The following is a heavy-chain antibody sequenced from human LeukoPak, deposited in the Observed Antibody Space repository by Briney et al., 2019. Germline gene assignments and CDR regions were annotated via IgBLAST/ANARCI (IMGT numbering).Heavy chain of an antibody. J-gene: IGHJ4*02. D-gene: IGHD3-9*01. V-gene: IGHV4-39*07. CDR3: ASRGYYDILTGFDY. CDR2: IYYSGST. Sequence: SETLSLTCTVSGGSISSSSYYWGWFRQPPGKGLEWIGSIYYSGSTYYNPSLKSRVTISVDTSKNQFSLKLSSVTAADTAVYYCASRGYYDILTGFDYWGQGTLVTVSS. CDR1: GGSISSSSYY.